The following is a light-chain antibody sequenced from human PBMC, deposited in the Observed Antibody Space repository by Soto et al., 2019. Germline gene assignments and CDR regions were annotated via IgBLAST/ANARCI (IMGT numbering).Light chain of an antibody. J-gene: IGLJ3*02. CDR2: SNN. Sequence: QSVLTQPPSASGTPGQRVTISCSGSTSNIGSNTVNWYQQLPRTAPKLLIYSNNERPSGVPDRFSGSKSGTSASPATSGLQSEDEADYYCSTWDDSLNGVVFGGGTKLTVL. V-gene: IGLV1-44*01. CDR3: STWDDSLNGVV. CDR1: TSNIGSNT.